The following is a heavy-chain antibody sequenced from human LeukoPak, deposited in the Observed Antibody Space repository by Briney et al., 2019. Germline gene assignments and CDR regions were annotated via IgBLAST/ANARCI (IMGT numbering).Heavy chain of an antibody. J-gene: IGHJ4*02. CDR3: ARVGRTTVTTGGIDY. D-gene: IGHD4-17*01. CDR2: IYYSGST. Sequence: WIRQPPGKGLEWIGYIYYSGSTYYNPSLKSRVTISVDTSKNQFSLKLSSVTAADTAVYYCARVGRTTVTTGGIDYWGQGTLVTVSS. V-gene: IGHV4-30-4*08.